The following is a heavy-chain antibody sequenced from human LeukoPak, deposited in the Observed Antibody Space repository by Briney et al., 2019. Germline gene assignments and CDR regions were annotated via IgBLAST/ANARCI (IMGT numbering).Heavy chain of an antibody. Sequence: GGSLRLSCAASGFTFSGSGIDWVRQASGKGLEWVGRIRNKANSYATAYAASVKGRFTISRDGSKNTAYLQMNSLKTEDTAVYYCTRWESGTYPFDYWGQGTLVTVSS. CDR2: IRNKANSYAT. J-gene: IGHJ4*02. V-gene: IGHV3-73*01. CDR1: GFTFSGSG. D-gene: IGHD1-26*01. CDR3: TRWESGTYPFDY.